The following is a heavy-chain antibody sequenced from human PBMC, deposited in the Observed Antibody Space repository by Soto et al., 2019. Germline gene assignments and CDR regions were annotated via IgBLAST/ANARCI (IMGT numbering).Heavy chain of an antibody. Sequence: AASVKVSCKASGYSFTGHYMQWVRQAPGQGLEWMGWIDPKSGATKYAQKFQDRVTMTTDTSINTAYMYLSGLTSDDTAVYYCARDYDKSGYDYFDPWGQGTLVTVSS. D-gene: IGHD5-12*01. V-gene: IGHV1-2*02. CDR2: IDPKSGAT. CDR3: ARDYDKSGYDYFDP. CDR1: GYSFTGHY. J-gene: IGHJ5*02.